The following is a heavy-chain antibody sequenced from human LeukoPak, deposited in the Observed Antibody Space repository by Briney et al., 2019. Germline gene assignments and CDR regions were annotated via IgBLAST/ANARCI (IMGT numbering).Heavy chain of an antibody. J-gene: IGHJ4*02. CDR3: AKRKFESSGYRDY. CDR2: VTGSGVSS. D-gene: IGHD3-22*01. V-gene: IGHV3-23*01. Sequence: GGSLRLSCAASGFIFSDYSMSWVRQAPGKGLEWVSSVTGSGVSSDYADSVKGRFTISRDNSKNTLYLYMNTLRAEDTAVYYCAKRKFESSGYRDYWGQGTLVPVSS. CDR1: GFIFSDYS.